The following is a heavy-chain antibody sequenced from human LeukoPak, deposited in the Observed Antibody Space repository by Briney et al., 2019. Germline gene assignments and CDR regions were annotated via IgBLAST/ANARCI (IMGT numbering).Heavy chain of an antibody. D-gene: IGHD2-15*01. J-gene: IGHJ4*02. V-gene: IGHV3-21*04. Sequence: GGSLRLSCAASGFTFSSYSMNWVRQAPGKGLEWVSSISSSSSYIYYAGSVKGRFTISRDNSKNTLYLQMNSLRAEDTAVYYCAKRASYCSGGSCYSYAFDYWGQGTLVTVSS. CDR3: AKRASYCSGGSCYSYAFDY. CDR2: ISSSSSYI. CDR1: GFTFSSYS.